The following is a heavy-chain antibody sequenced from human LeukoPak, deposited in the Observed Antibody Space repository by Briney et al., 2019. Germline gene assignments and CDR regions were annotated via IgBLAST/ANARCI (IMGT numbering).Heavy chain of an antibody. CDR1: GYSISSGYY. V-gene: IGHV4-38-2*02. CDR2: IYHSGST. D-gene: IGHD2-15*01. J-gene: IGHJ6*03. CDR3: AREDSVSYYMDV. Sequence: SETLSLTCTVSGYSISSGYYWGWIRQPPGKGLEWIGSIYHSGSTYYNPSLKSRVTISVDTSKNQFSLKLSSVTAADTAVYYCAREDSVSYYMDVWGKGTTVTVSS.